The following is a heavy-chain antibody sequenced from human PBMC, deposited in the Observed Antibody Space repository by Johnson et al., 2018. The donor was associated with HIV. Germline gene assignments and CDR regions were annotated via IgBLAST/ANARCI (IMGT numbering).Heavy chain of an antibody. CDR1: GFTFSSYA. D-gene: IGHD5-18*01. V-gene: IGHV3-30-3*01. CDR2: ISYDGSNK. Sequence: QMLLVESGGGVVQPGRSLRLSCAASGFTFSSYAMHWVRQAPGKGLEWVAVISYDGSNKYYADSVKGRFTISRDNSKNTLDLQMNSLRAEDTAVYYCARDLDTAMVTCAFDIWGQGTMVTVSS. J-gene: IGHJ3*02. CDR3: ARDLDTAMVTCAFDI.